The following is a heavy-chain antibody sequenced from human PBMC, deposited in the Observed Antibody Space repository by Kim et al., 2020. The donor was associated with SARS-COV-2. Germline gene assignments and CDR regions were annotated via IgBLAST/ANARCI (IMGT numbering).Heavy chain of an antibody. V-gene: IGHV3-23*01. Sequence: GGSLRLSCAASGFTFSSYAMSWVRQAPGKGLEWVSAISGSGGSTYYADSVKGRFTISRDNSKNTLYLQMNSLRAEDTAVYYCANDPVVTPSLYRGEIDYWGQGTLVTVSS. D-gene: IGHD2-21*02. CDR3: ANDPVVTPSLYRGEIDY. CDR2: ISGSGGST. CDR1: GFTFSSYA. J-gene: IGHJ4*02.